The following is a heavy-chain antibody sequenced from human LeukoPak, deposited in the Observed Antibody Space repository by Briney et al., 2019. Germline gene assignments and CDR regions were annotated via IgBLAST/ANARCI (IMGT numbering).Heavy chain of an antibody. J-gene: IGHJ4*02. Sequence: KPSETLSLTCTVSGGSISSSSYYWGWIRQPPGKGLEWIGSIYYSGSTYYNPSLKSRVTISVDTSKNQFSLKLSSVTAADTAVYYCARRGRYGPVYSFDSWGQGILVTVSS. D-gene: IGHD5-18*01. V-gene: IGHV4-39*01. CDR2: IYYSGST. CDR3: ARRGRYGPVYSFDS. CDR1: GGSISSSSYY.